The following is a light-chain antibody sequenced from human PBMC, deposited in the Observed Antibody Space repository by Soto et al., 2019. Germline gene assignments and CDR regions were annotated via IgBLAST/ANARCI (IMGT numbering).Light chain of an antibody. CDR2: GAY. CDR1: QSVSSSY. CDR3: QQYNNWPPIT. Sequence: DIVLTQSPGTLSLSPGESATLSCRGSQSVSSSYLAWYQQKPGQAPRLLIYGAYTRATGIPARFSGSGSGTEFTLTISSLQSEDFAVYYCQQYNNWPPITFGQGTRLEIK. V-gene: IGKV3-15*01. J-gene: IGKJ5*01.